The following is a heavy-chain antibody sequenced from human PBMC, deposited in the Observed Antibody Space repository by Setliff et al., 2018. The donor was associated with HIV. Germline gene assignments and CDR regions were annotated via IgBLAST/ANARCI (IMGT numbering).Heavy chain of an antibody. J-gene: IGHJ4*02. D-gene: IGHD1-26*01. CDR3: ARRGLVGAPTGFGFDY. CDR1: GGSISSSNYY. CDR2: IYYSGST. Sequence: PSETLSLTCTVSGGSISSSNYYWGWIRQPPGKGLEWIGSIYYSGSTYYNPSLKSRVTISVDTSKNQISLKLSSVTAADTAVYYCARRGLVGAPTGFGFDYWGQGTLVTVSS. V-gene: IGHV4-39*01.